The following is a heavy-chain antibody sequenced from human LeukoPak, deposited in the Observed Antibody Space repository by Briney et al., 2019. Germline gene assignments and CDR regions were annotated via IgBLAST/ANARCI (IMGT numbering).Heavy chain of an antibody. CDR2: INGDGSDT. V-gene: IGHV3-74*01. CDR1: GFTFSGYW. Sequence: GGSLRLSCAASGFTFSGYWMHWARQSPGKGLVWVSCINGDGSDTRYADSVKGRFIISGDNAKNTLYLQMNSLRAEDTAVYYCARDPRAPFANNWFDPWGQGTLVTVSS. CDR3: ARDPRAPFANNWFDP. J-gene: IGHJ5*02. D-gene: IGHD3-3*02.